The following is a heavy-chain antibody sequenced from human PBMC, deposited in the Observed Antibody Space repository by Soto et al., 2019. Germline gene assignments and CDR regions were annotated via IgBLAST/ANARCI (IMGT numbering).Heavy chain of an antibody. CDR3: ARGHTKITIFGVVPSTYYYGMDV. D-gene: IGHD3-3*01. Sequence: SVKVSCKASGGTFSSYAISWVRQAPGQGLEWMGGIIPIFGTANYAQKFQGRVTITADESTSTAYMELSSLRSEDTAVYYCARGHTKITIFGVVPSTYYYGMDVWGQGTTVTVSS. J-gene: IGHJ6*02. V-gene: IGHV1-69*13. CDR2: IIPIFGTA. CDR1: GGTFSSYA.